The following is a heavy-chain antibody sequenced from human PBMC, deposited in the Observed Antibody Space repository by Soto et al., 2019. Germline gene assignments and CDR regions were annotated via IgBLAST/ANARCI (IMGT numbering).Heavy chain of an antibody. D-gene: IGHD6-13*01. J-gene: IGHJ4*02. CDR2: ISGSGSVT. V-gene: IGHV3-23*01. CDR1: GCSFRSYG. Sequence: DVQLLESGGGLVKPGGSLRLSCAASGCSFRSYGLSWVRQAPGKGLEWVSDISGSGSVTNYADSVKGRFTISRDNSNNTLFLQMNSLRAEDTAVYYCAKGGVAAARGYFDYWGQGTLVTVSS. CDR3: AKGGVAAARGYFDY.